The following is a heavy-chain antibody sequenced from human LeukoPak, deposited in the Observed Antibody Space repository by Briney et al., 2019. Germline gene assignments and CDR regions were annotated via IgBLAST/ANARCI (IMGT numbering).Heavy chain of an antibody. CDR1: GLTFRAAW. CDR3: ARDHIRAVAADPWDYFDY. D-gene: IGHD6-19*01. CDR2: IYHSGST. V-gene: IGHV4-38-2*01. Sequence: PGGSLRLSCVVSGLTFRAAWLSWIRQPPGKGLEWIGSIYHSGSTYYNPSLKSRVTISVDTSKNQFSLKLSSVTAADTAVYYCARDHIRAVAADPWDYFDYWGQGTLVTVSS. J-gene: IGHJ4*02.